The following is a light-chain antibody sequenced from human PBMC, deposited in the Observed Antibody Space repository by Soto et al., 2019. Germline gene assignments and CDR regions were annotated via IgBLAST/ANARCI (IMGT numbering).Light chain of an antibody. J-gene: IGLJ1*01. CDR2: EVS. CDR1: SSDIGAYDR. V-gene: IGLV2-14*01. Sequence: QSVLTQPASVSGSPGQSITISCTGTSSDIGAYDRVSWYQHHPGNTPKLMLFEVSNRPPGVSDRFSGSKSDFTASLTISRLQAEDEADYYCGSYTMRDPRLFGTGTKLTVL. CDR3: GSYTMRDPRL.